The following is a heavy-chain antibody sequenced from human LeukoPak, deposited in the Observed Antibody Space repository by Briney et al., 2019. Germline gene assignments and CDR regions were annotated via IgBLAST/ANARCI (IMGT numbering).Heavy chain of an antibody. CDR3: AKTKGIAAAGHDAFDI. CDR2: ISGSGGST. J-gene: IGHJ3*02. CDR1: GFTFGYYA. D-gene: IGHD6-13*01. Sequence: GSLRLSCTASGFTFGYYAMSWVRQAPGKGLEWVSAISGSGGSTYYADSVKGRFTISRDNAKNSLYLQMNSLRAEDTALYYCAKTKGIAAAGHDAFDIWGQGTMVTVSS. V-gene: IGHV3-23*01.